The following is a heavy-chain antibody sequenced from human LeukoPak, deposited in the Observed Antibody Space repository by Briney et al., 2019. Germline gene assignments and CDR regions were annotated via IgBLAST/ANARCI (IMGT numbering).Heavy chain of an antibody. CDR3: ARGVRSSTSCYLDY. Sequence: MTSETLSLTCAVYGGSFSGYYWSWIRQPPGKGLEWIGEINHSGSTNYNPSLKSRVTISVDTSKNQFSLKLSSVTAADTAVYYCARGVRSSTSCYLDYWGQGTLVTVSS. V-gene: IGHV4-34*01. CDR1: GGSFSGYY. D-gene: IGHD2-2*01. J-gene: IGHJ4*02. CDR2: INHSGST.